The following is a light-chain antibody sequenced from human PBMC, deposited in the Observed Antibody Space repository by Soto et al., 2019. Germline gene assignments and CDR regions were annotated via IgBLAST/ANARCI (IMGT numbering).Light chain of an antibody. CDR2: AAS. V-gene: IGKV3-20*01. Sequence: EIELTQSPGTLSLSPGERATLSCRASQSISSSYLAWYQQKPGQAPRLLIYAASSRDTGIPDRFSGSGSGTDFTLTISRLEPEDFAAYYCQQYGSSSYTFGQGTQLEIK. CDR3: QQYGSSSYT. J-gene: IGKJ2*01. CDR1: QSISSSY.